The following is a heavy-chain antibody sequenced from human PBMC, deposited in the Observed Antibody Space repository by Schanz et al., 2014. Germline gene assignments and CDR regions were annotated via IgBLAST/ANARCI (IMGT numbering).Heavy chain of an antibody. Sequence: QVQLVQSGAEVKKPGSSVKVSCKASRSIFSSYTISWVRQARGQGLEWVGRIIPSLGLAKYEQKFQDKVTITADTSTTTAYMELSGLRSEDTAVYYCARDRLECGAECYSVEVFEIWGQGTLVIVSS. CDR1: RSIFSSYT. D-gene: IGHD2-21*01. CDR3: ARDRLECGAECYSVEVFEI. CDR2: IIPSLGLA. J-gene: IGHJ4*02. V-gene: IGHV1-69*08.